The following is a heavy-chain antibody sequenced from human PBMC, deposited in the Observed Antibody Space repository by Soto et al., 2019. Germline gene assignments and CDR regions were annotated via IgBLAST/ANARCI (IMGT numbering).Heavy chain of an antibody. V-gene: IGHV3-74*01. J-gene: IGHJ4*02. Sequence: PGGSMRICCAASGFTFSMYWMHWVRQVPGKGPEWVSRINDGGISTNYADSVKGRFTISRDNAKNTLYLQMNALRVEDTAVYYCTRGPRSTSTGTGAFWGQGALVTVSS. D-gene: IGHD1-1*01. CDR3: TRGPRSTSTGTGAF. CDR1: GFTFSMYW. CDR2: INDGGIST.